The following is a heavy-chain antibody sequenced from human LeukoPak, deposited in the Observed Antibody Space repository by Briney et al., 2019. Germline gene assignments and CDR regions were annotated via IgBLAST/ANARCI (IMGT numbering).Heavy chain of an antibody. V-gene: IGHV4-59*01. CDR3: ARAISMVRGLHHYYYYMDV. D-gene: IGHD3-10*01. J-gene: IGHJ6*03. Sequence: ASETLSLTCTVSGVSITNYYWSWIRQPPGKGREWIGHVSYSGSTNYNPSLKSRITMSVDTSKNQFSLNLTSVTAADTAVYYCARAISMVRGLHHYYYYMDVWGEGTTVTVAS. CDR2: VSYSGST. CDR1: GVSITNYY.